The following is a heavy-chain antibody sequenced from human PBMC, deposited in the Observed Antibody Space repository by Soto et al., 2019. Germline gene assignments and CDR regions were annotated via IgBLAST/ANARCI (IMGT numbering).Heavy chain of an antibody. V-gene: IGHV3-23*01. Sequence: VGSLRLSCAASEFTFRYYAMSWVRQGPGKGLEWVSAISNSGGSTYYADSVKGRFTISRDNSKNTLYLQMNSLRAEDTAVYYYAKVGSLDGYWGQGTLVTVSS. CDR1: EFTFRYYA. CDR3: AKVGSLDGY. J-gene: IGHJ4*02. CDR2: ISNSGGST. D-gene: IGHD2-15*01.